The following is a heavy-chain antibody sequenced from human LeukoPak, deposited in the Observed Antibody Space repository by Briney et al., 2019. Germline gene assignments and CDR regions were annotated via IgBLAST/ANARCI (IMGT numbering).Heavy chain of an antibody. CDR3: ARRPALHYDILTGEPYYYYYMDV. D-gene: IGHD3-9*01. CDR2: IYYSGST. Sequence: SETLSLTCTVSGGSISSSSYYWGWIRQPPGKGLEWIGNIYYSGSTYYNPSLKSRVTISVDTSKNQFSLKLSSVTAADTAVYYCARRPALHYDILTGEPYYYYYMDVWGKGTTVTISS. CDR1: GGSISSSSYY. J-gene: IGHJ6*03. V-gene: IGHV4-39*01.